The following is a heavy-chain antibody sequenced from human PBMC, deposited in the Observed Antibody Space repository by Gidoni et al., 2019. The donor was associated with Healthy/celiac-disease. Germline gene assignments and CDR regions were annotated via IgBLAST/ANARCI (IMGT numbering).Heavy chain of an antibody. V-gene: IGHV4-34*01. J-gene: IGHJ3*02. Sequence: QVPLQQWGAGLLKPSATLSLTCAVYGGSFSVYYWSWIRQPPGKGLEWIGEINHSGSTNYNPSLKSRVTISIDTSKNQFSLKLSSVTAADTAVYYCARGSKRWLQPKENAFDIWGQGTMVTVSS. CDR3: ARGSKRWLQPKENAFDI. CDR1: GGSFSVYY. CDR2: INHSGST. D-gene: IGHD5-18*01.